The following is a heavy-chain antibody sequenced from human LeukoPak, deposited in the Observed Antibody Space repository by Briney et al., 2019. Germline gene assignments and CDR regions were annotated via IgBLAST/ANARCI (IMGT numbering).Heavy chain of an antibody. D-gene: IGHD3-10*02. CDR1: GFIFSNYA. CDR2: ISGDSTDI. J-gene: IGHJ6*04. CDR3: AELGITMIGGV. V-gene: IGHV3-21*01. Sequence: GGSLRLSCATSGFIFSNYAVNWVRQAPGKGLEWVSSISGDSTDIYYADSVMGRSTISRDNAKNSLYLQMNSLRAEDTAVYYCAELGITMIGGVWGKGTTVTISS.